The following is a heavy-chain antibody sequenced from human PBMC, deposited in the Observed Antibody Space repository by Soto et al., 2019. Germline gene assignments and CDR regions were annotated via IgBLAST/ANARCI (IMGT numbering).Heavy chain of an antibody. Sequence: ASVKVCCKASRDTFNRYPMNWVSRARGQRLEWMGWINPDNGNTKSSQKFQDRVIITRDTAASTAYMDLSSLRSEDTAVYYCARGIATGQLDPWGQGTLVTVSS. D-gene: IGHD2-15*01. J-gene: IGHJ5*02. CDR3: ARGIATGQLDP. CDR2: INPDNGNT. V-gene: IGHV1-3*01. CDR1: RDTFNRYP.